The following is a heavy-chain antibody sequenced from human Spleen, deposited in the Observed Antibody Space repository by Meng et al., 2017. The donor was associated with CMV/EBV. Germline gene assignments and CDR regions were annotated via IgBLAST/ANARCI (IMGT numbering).Heavy chain of an antibody. CDR1: FSNYG. CDR2: ISAYNGNT. V-gene: IGHV1-18*01. CDR3: ARGLRYCSSTSCPTRFDP. Sequence: FSNYGISWVRLAPGQGLEWLGWISAYNGNTNYAQRLQGRVTMTTDTSTSTAYMELRRLRSDDTAVYYCARGLRYCSSTSCPTRFDPWGQGTLVTVSS. J-gene: IGHJ5*02. D-gene: IGHD2-2*01.